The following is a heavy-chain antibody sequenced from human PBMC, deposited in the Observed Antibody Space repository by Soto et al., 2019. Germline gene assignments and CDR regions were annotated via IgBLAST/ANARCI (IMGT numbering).Heavy chain of an antibody. D-gene: IGHD3-22*01. Sequence: QVQLMQSGAEVKQPGASVKVSCKASGYTLTSYYMHWVRQAPGQGLEWMGIINPSGGSTSYIQRFHGRVTMTRDTSTSTVYMELSSLRSEDTAVYYCASRLYSSGYYGFLDHWGQGTLVTVSS. V-gene: IGHV1-46*03. CDR1: GYTLTSYY. CDR3: ASRLYSSGYYGFLDH. J-gene: IGHJ4*02. CDR2: INPSGGST.